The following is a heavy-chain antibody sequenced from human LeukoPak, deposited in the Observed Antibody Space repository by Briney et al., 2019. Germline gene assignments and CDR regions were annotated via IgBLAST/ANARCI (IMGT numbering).Heavy chain of an antibody. CDR3: AKGPFDWLLDDLTFDY. J-gene: IGHJ4*02. Sequence: GGSLRLSCAASGFTFSSYGMHWVRQAPGKGLEWVAVISYDGSNKYYADSVKGRFTISRDNSKNTLYLQMNSLRAEDTAVYYCAKGPFDWLLDDLTFDYWGQGTLVTVSS. D-gene: IGHD3-9*01. CDR1: GFTFSSYG. CDR2: ISYDGSNK. V-gene: IGHV3-30*18.